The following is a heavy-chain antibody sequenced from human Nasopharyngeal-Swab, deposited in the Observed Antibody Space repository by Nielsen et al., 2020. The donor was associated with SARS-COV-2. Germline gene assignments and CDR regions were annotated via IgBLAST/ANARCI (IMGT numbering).Heavy chain of an antibody. V-gene: IGHV3-21*01. Sequence: GSLRLSCAASGFTFSSYSMNWVRQAPGEGLEWVSSISSSSSYIYYADSVKGRFTISRDNAKNSLYLQMNSLRAEDTAVYYCASSHSGSFWGQGTLVTVSS. CDR1: GFTFSSYS. J-gene: IGHJ4*02. CDR2: ISSSSSYI. CDR3: ASSHSGSF. D-gene: IGHD1-26*01.